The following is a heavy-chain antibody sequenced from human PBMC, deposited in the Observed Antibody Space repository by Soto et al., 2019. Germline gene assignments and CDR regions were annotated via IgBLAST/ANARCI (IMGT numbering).Heavy chain of an antibody. J-gene: IGHJ6*02. V-gene: IGHV3-11*01. CDR1: GFTFSDYY. D-gene: IGHD2-15*01. CDR3: ARSDIVVVVAATLSYYYGMDV. Sequence: PGGSLRLSCAASGFTFSDYYMSWIRQAPGKGLEWVSYISSSGSTIYYADSVKGRFTISRDNAKNSLYLQMNSLRAEDTAVYYCARSDIVVVVAATLSYYYGMDVWGQGTTVTVS. CDR2: ISSSGSTI.